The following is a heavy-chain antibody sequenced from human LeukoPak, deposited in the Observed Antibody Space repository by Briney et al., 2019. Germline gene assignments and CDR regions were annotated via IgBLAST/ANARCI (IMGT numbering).Heavy chain of an antibody. J-gene: IGHJ4*02. CDR3: TKQLVPSYFDY. V-gene: IGHV3-30-3*01. CDR1: GFTFSSYA. CDR2: ISYDGSNK. Sequence: GRSLRLSCAASGFTFSSYAMHWVRQAPGKGLEWVAVISYDGSNKYYADSVKGRFTISRDSSKNTLYLQMNSLRAEDTAVYYCTKQLVPSYFDYWGQGTLVTVSS. D-gene: IGHD6-6*01.